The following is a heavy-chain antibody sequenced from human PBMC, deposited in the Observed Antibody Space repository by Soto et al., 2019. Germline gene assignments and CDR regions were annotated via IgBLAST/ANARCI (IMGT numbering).Heavy chain of an antibody. Sequence: QVPLKESGPVLVKPTETLTLTCTVSGFSLSNARMGVSWIRQPPGKALEWLAHIFSNDEKSYRTSLKSRLTISKDNSKSQVVLTMTNMDPVDTATYYCARIPGGRSVLMVYVPYYYYGMDVWGQGTTVTFS. V-gene: IGHV2-26*01. CDR1: GFSLSNARMG. J-gene: IGHJ6*02. CDR2: IFSNDEK. CDR3: ARIPGGRSVLMVYVPYYYYGMDV. D-gene: IGHD2-8*01.